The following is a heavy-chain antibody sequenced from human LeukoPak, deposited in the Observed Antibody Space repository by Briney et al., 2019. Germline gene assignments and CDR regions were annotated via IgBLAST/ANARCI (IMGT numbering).Heavy chain of an antibody. CDR1: GYTFTSYA. CDR3: AREQQLGSWYNWFDP. Sequence: ASVKVSCKASGYTFTSYAISWVRQAPGQGLEWMGWISAYNGDTNYAQKLQGRVTMTTETSTNTAYMELRSLRSDDTALYYCAREQQLGSWYNWFDPWGQGTLGTVSS. J-gene: IGHJ5*02. CDR2: ISAYNGDT. V-gene: IGHV1-18*01. D-gene: IGHD6-13*01.